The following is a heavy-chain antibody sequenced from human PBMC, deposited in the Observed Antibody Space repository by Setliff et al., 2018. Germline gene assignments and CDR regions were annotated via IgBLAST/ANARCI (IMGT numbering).Heavy chain of an antibody. CDR1: GFTFSRFG. V-gene: IGHV3-30*02. D-gene: IGHD2-21*01. CDR2: VRYDGSNK. J-gene: IGHJ6*02. Sequence: GGSLRLSCAASGFTFSRFGMYWVRQAPGKGLEWVAFVRYDGSNKYYADSVKGRFTISKDNSKNTLFLQMNSLTKEDTGVYFCAKDSLEVVIALHGMDVWGQGTMVTVSS. CDR3: AKDSLEVVIALHGMDV.